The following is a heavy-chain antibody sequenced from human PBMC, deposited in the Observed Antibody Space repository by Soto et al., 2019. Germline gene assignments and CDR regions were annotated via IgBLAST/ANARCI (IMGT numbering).Heavy chain of an antibody. CDR3: ARSEDCSSTSCYPDLHFYYYYGMDV. D-gene: IGHD2-2*01. Sequence: SVKVSCKDSGGTFSSYAISWVRQAPGQGLEWMGGIIPIFGPANYAQKFQGRVTITADESTSTAYMELSSLRSEDPAVYYCARSEDCSSTSCYPDLHFYYYYGMDVWGQGTTVTVSS. CDR1: GGTFSSYA. CDR2: IIPIFGPA. V-gene: IGHV1-69*13. J-gene: IGHJ6*02.